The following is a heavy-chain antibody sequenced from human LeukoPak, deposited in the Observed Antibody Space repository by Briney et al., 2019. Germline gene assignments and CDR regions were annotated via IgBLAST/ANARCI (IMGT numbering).Heavy chain of an antibody. D-gene: IGHD6-13*01. CDR3: ARQAGYSSSWYVGWFDP. CDR1: GGTFSSYA. V-gene: IGHV1-69*05. J-gene: IGHJ5*02. Sequence: SVKVSCKASGGTFSSYAISWVRQAPGQGLEWMGRIIPIFGTANYAQKFQGRVTITTDESTSTAYMELSSLRSEDTAVYYCARQAGYSSSWYVGWFDPWGPRTLVTVSS. CDR2: IIPIFGTA.